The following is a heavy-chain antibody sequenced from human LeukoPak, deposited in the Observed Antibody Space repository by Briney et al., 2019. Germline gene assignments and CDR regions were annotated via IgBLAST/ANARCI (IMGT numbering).Heavy chain of an antibody. CDR3: ARSDEWLLLGWFDP. CDR2: IIPIFGTA. CDR1: GGTFSSYA. V-gene: IGHV1-69*13. D-gene: IGHD3-3*01. Sequence: ASVKVSCKASGGTFSSYAISWVRQAPGQGLEWMGGIIPIFGTANYAQKFQGRVTITADESTSTAYMELSSLRSEDTAVYYCARSDEWLLLGWFDPWGQGTLVTVSS. J-gene: IGHJ5*02.